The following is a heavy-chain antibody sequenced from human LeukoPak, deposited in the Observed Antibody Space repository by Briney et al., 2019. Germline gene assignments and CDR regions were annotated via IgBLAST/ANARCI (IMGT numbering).Heavy chain of an antibody. CDR1: GFTLSSYT. CDR2: MSYDGKNE. D-gene: IGHD3-16*01. J-gene: IGHJ4*02. V-gene: IGHV3-30*01. Sequence: PGGSRRLSCAASGFTLSSYTMHWVRQAPGKGLEWLTLMSYDGKNEYYADSVKGRFTISRDKPKNTLYLQMNSLRREDTAIYYCAAGFGSLDSWGPGTLVTVSS. CDR3: AAGFGSLDS.